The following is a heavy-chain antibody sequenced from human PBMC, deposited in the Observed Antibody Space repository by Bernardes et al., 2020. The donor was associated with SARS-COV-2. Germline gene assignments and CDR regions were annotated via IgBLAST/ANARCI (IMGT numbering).Heavy chain of an antibody. D-gene: IGHD2-2*02. CDR2: ISLSTTYI. Sequence: GGSLRLSRAASGFGFHNYNMNWVRQAPGKGLEWVSSISLSTTYIYYADSVRGRFTVSRDNAKNSLFLQMNSLRAEDTAVYYCAKVGYCSSTSCYRFHFDYWGQGTLVTVSS. V-gene: IGHV3-21*04. J-gene: IGHJ4*02. CDR3: AKVGYCSSTSCYRFHFDY. CDR1: GFGFHNYN.